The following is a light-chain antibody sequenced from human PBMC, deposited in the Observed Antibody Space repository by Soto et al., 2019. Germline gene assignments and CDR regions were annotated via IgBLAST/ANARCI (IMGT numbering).Light chain of an antibody. CDR3: QQYNDWPPLT. V-gene: IGKV3-15*01. Sequence: EIVMTQSPATLSVSPGERATLSCRASQSVSSNLAWYQQKPGQAPRLLIYGASTRAPGIPARFSGSGSGTEFTLTISSLQSEDFALYYCQQYNDWPPLTFGGGTKVEIK. CDR1: QSVSSN. CDR2: GAS. J-gene: IGKJ4*01.